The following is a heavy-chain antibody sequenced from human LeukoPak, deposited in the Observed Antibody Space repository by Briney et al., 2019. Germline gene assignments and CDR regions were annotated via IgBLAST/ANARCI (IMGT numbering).Heavy chain of an antibody. Sequence: SETLSLTCAVYGGSFSGYYWSWIRQPPGKGLEWIGEINHSGSTNYNPSLKSRVTISVDTSKNQFSLKLSSVTAADTAVYYCARKGRPGGHYYDGSGYYPNWFDPWGQGTLVTVSS. V-gene: IGHV4-34*01. CDR2: INHSGST. J-gene: IGHJ5*02. D-gene: IGHD3-22*01. CDR3: ARKGRPGGHYYDGSGYYPNWFDP. CDR1: GGSFSGYY.